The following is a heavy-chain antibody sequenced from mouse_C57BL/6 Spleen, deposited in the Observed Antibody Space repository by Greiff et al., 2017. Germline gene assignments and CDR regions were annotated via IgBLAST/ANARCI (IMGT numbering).Heavy chain of an antibody. V-gene: IGHV5-12*01. CDR3: ANYDYGFAY. D-gene: IGHD2-4*01. CDR1: GFTFSDYY. J-gene: IGHJ3*01. Sequence: EVKLMESGGGLVQPGGSLKLSCAASGFTFSDYYMYWVRQTPEKRLEWVAYISNGGGSTYYPDTVKGRFTISRDNAKNTLYLQMSRLKSEDTAMYYCANYDYGFAYWGQGTLVTVSA. CDR2: ISNGGGST.